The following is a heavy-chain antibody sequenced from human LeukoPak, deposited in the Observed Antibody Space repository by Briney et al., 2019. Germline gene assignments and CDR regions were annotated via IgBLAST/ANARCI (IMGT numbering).Heavy chain of an antibody. CDR3: ARDGCSSTSCNTFDY. CDR2: IWYDGSNK. D-gene: IGHD2-2*02. Sequence: QPGGSLRLSCAASGFTFSSYGMHWVRQAPGKGLEWVAVIWYDGSNKYYADSVKGRFTISRDNSKNTLYLQMNSLRAEDTAVYYCARDGCSSTSCNTFDYWGRGTLVTVSS. V-gene: IGHV3-33*01. J-gene: IGHJ4*02. CDR1: GFTFSSYG.